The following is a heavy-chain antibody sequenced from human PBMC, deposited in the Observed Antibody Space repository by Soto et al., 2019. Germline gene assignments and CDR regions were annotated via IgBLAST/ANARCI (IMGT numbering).Heavy chain of an antibody. CDR3: ARANSSWPAFDI. CDR1: GYTFTGYY. J-gene: IGHJ3*02. D-gene: IGHD6-13*01. Sequence: ASVKVSCKASGYTFTGYYMHWLRQAPGQGLEWMGWINPNSGGTNYAQKFQGRVTMTRDTSISTAYMELSRLRSDDTAVYYCARANSSWPAFDIWGQGTMVTVSS. V-gene: IGHV1-2*02. CDR2: INPNSGGT.